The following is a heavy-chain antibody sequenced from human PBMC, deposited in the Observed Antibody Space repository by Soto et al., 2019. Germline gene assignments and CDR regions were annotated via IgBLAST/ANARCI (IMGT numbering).Heavy chain of an antibody. D-gene: IGHD3-10*01. J-gene: IGHJ4*02. CDR2: ISASGGSI. CDR3: AKAPGWFYYYASGSYHPIDY. Sequence: GGSLRLSCAASGFTFSNYAMTWVRQSPGKGLEWVSHISASGGSISYADSVKGRFTISRDNSKNTLYLQMNSLRAEDTAVYYCAKAPGWFYYYASGSYHPIDYWGQGTLVTVSS. V-gene: IGHV3-23*01. CDR1: GFTFSNYA.